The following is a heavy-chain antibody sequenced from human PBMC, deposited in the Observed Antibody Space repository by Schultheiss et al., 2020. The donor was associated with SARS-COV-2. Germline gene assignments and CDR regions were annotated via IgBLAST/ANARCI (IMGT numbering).Heavy chain of an antibody. V-gene: IGHV4-4*07. J-gene: IGHJ6*02. CDR1: GGSISSYY. Sequence: SETLSLTCTVSGGSISSYYWSWIRQPAGKGLEWIGRIYTSGSTNYNPSLKSRVTMSVDTSKNQFSLKLSSVTAADTAVYYCARDYYDTLYYYYGMDVWGQGTTVNVSS. D-gene: IGHD3-22*01. CDR2: IYTSGST. CDR3: ARDYYDTLYYYYGMDV.